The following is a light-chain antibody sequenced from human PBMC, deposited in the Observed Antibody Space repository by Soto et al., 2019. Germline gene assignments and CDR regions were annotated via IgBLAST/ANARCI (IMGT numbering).Light chain of an antibody. CDR1: QSVRSD. CDR2: DST. J-gene: IGKJ5*01. V-gene: IGKV3-11*01. Sequence: EIVLTQSPVTLSLSPGKRATLSCRASQSVRSDLVWYQQKPGQAPRLLIYDSTNRAAGIPARFSGSRSGTDFTLTISSVEPEDFAMYYCHQRNQFGQGTRLEIK. CDR3: HQRNQ.